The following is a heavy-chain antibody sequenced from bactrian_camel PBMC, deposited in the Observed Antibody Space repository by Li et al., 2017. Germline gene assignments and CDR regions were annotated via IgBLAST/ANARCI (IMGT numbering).Heavy chain of an antibody. D-gene: IGHD5*01. CDR2: INNGGIT. Sequence: DVQLVESGGGSVQAGGSLRLSCAAPGYTYSSYCMGWLRQAPGKGLEWVSGINNGGITYYSDSVKGRFTISRDNAKNTLYLQLNSLTPDDTGMYFCLVGFDYWGRGTQVTVS. V-gene: IGHV3S10*01. CDR3: LVGFDY. CDR1: GYTYSSYC. J-gene: IGHJ4*01.